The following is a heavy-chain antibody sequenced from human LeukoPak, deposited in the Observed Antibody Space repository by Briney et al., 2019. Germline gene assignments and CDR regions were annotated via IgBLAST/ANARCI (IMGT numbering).Heavy chain of an antibody. V-gene: IGHV3-21*01. CDR2: ISSSSSYI. J-gene: IGHJ6*03. Sequence: GGSLRLSCAASGFTFSSYSMNWVRQAPGKGLEWVSSISSSSSYIYYADSVKGRFTISRDNARNSLYLQMNSLRAEDTAVYYCAKGDSNDYGFTYYYYYMDVWGKGTTVTVSS. CDR3: AKGDSNDYGFTYYYYYMDV. D-gene: IGHD3/OR15-3a*01. CDR1: GFTFSSYS.